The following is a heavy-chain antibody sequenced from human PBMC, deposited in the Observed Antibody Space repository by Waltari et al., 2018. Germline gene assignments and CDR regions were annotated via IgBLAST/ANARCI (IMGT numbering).Heavy chain of an antibody. J-gene: IGHJ4*02. V-gene: IGHV4-30-4*08. D-gene: IGHD6-19*01. CDR1: GGSISSGAYY. Sequence: QVQLQESGPGLVKPSQTLSLTCTVSGGSISSGAYYWSWIRQPPGKGLEWIGYIYYSGSTYYNPSLKSRVTISVDTSKNQFSLKLSSVTAADTAVYYCARDPIAVRHGGGFDYWGQGTLVTVSS. CDR2: IYYSGST. CDR3: ARDPIAVRHGGGFDY.